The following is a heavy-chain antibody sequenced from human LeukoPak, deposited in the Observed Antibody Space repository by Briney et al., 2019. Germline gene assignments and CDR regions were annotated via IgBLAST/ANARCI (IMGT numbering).Heavy chain of an antibody. CDR3: ARGGRWEHFDY. CDR1: GGYISTYY. V-gene: IGHV4-59*01. J-gene: IGHJ4*02. Sequence: PSETLSLTCTVSGGYISTYYWSWIRLPPGKGLEWTGYIYYSGTTTYNPSLRSRVTMSVDTSKNQFSLKLRSVTAADTAVYYCARGGRWEHFDYWGQGTLVTVSS. CDR2: IYYSGTT. D-gene: IGHD1-1*01.